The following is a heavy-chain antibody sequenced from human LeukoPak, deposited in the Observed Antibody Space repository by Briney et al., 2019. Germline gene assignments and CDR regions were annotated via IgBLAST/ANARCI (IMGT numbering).Heavy chain of an antibody. J-gene: IGHJ5*02. CDR3: ARRVARYSYYWFDP. CDR1: GRSISSSSYY. Sequence: KPSETLSLTCTVSGRSISSSSYYCGWIRQPPGKGRELSGSIYYSGSNYYNPSLKSRVTISVDTSKNQFSLKLSSVTAADTAVYYCARRVARYSYYWFDPWGQGTLVTVSS. V-gene: IGHV4-39*01. D-gene: IGHD5-18*01. CDR2: IYYSGSN.